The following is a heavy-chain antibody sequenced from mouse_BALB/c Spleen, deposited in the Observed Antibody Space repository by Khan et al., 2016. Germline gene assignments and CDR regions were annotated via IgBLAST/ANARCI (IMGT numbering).Heavy chain of an antibody. Sequence: EVELVESGGGLVQSGGSLKLSCAASGFTFSSYNMSWVRQTPEKRLEWVAYINNVGDTTYYPDTIKGRFTISRDNAKNTLYLQMSSLRSEDTAMYYCANRVYGWYDDAMDYWGQGTSVTVSS. CDR1: GFTFSSYN. CDR2: INNVGDTT. D-gene: IGHD2-14*01. J-gene: IGHJ4*01. CDR3: ANRVYGWYDDAMDY. V-gene: IGHV5-12-2*01.